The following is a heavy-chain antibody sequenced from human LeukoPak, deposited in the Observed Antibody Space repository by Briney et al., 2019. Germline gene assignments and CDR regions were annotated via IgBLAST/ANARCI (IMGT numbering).Heavy chain of an antibody. V-gene: IGHV4-34*01. CDR2: INHSGST. Sequence: SETLSLTCAVYGGSFSGYYWSWIRQPPGKGLEWIGEINHSGSTNYNPSLKSRVTISVDTSKNQLSLKLSSVTAADTAVYYCARVTEGYCSGGSCYGMDVWGQGTTVTVSS. D-gene: IGHD2-15*01. CDR3: ARVTEGYCSGGSCYGMDV. CDR1: GGSFSGYY. J-gene: IGHJ6*02.